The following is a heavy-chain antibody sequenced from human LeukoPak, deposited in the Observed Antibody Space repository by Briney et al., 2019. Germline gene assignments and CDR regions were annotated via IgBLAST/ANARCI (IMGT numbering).Heavy chain of an antibody. CDR3: ATIGYCSSTSCDY. D-gene: IGHD2-2*01. CDR1: GFTVSSNY. J-gene: IGHJ4*02. V-gene: IGHV3-53*01. Sequence: GGSLRLSCAASGFTVSSNYMSWVRQAPGKGLEWVSVIYSGCSTYYPDSVKGRFTISRDNSKNTLYLQMNSLRAEDTAVYYCATIGYCSSTSCDYWGQGTLVTVSS. CDR2: IYSGCST.